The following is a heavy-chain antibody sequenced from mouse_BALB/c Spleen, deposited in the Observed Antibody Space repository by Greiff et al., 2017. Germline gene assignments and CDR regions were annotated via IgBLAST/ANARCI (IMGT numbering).Heavy chain of an antibody. CDR1: GYTFTSYW. CDR2: IYPGDGDT. V-gene: IGHV1-87*01. D-gene: IGHD1-2*01. CDR3: ARSATATAY. Sequence: VQLQQSGAELARPGASVKLSCKASGYTFTSYWMQWVKQRPGQGLEWIGAIYPGDGDTRYTQKFKGKATLTADKSSSTAYMQLSSLASEDSAVYYCARSATATAYWGQGTLVTVSA. J-gene: IGHJ3*01.